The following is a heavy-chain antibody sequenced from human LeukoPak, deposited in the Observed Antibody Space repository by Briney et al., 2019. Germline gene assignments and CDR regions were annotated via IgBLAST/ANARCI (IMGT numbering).Heavy chain of an antibody. V-gene: IGHV3-7*01. J-gene: IGHJ3*02. Sequence: GGSLRLSCAASGFTFSSYWMSWVRQAPGKGLEWVANIKQDGSEKYYVDSVKGRFTISRDNAKNSLYLQINSLRAEDTAVYYCAREKVLWFGEHLHDAFDIWGQGTMVTVSS. CDR3: AREKVLWFGEHLHDAFDI. CDR2: IKQDGSEK. D-gene: IGHD3-10*01. CDR1: GFTFSSYW.